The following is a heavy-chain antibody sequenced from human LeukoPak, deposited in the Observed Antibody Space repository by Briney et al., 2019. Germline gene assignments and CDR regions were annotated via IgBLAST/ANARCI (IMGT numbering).Heavy chain of an antibody. CDR3: AGLDFGDSGSEYFDY. CDR2: IYPGDSDT. D-gene: IGHD4-17*01. J-gene: IGHJ4*02. Sequence: GESLKISCKASGYTFTSYWIAWVRQMPGKGLEWMGMIYPGDSDTRYSPSFQGQVTISADKSISSAYLQWSSLKASDTATYYCAGLDFGDSGSEYFDYWGQGTLVTVSS. CDR1: GYTFTSYW. V-gene: IGHV5-51*01.